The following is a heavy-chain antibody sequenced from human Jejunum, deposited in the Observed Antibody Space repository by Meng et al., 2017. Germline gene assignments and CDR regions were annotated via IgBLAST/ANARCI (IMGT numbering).Heavy chain of an antibody. J-gene: IGHJ4*02. V-gene: IGHV1-2*06. CDR1: EYTFTDYY. CDR3: ARVEAPEDDY. CDR2: IQPDSGVT. Sequence: QEQLLPAGAGVKEPGSSRKFSCTPSEYTFTDYYSHWVRQSPGQVLEWMGRIQPDSGVTSFAQKFRGRLTLTRDTSINTAYMDLSTSTSDDTAVYYCARVEAPEDDYWGQGTLVTVSS.